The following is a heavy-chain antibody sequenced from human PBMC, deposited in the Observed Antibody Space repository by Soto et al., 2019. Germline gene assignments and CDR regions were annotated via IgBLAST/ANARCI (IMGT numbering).Heavy chain of an antibody. CDR2: IYYSGST. CDR1: GGSISSYY. V-gene: IGHV4-59*01. Sequence: PSETLSLTCTVSGGSISSYYWSWIRQPPGKGLEWIGYIYYSGSTNYNPSLKSRVTISVDTSKNQFSLKLSSVTAADTAVYYCARADIYCRGGNCWGGGYGMDVWGQGTTVSVSS. D-gene: IGHD2-15*01. CDR3: ARADIYCRGGNCWGGGYGMDV. J-gene: IGHJ6*02.